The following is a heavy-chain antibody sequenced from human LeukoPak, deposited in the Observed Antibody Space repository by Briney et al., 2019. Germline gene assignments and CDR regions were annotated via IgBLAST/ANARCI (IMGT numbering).Heavy chain of an antibody. V-gene: IGHV3-66*01. Sequence: GGSLRLSCAASGFTVSSNYMSWVRQAPGKGLEWVSVIYSGGSTYYADSVKGRFTISRDNFKNTLYLQMNSLRAEDTAVYYCARFRYSSGFDYWGQGTLVTVSS. D-gene: IGHD6-19*01. CDR3: ARFRYSSGFDY. CDR1: GFTVSSNY. J-gene: IGHJ4*02. CDR2: IYSGGST.